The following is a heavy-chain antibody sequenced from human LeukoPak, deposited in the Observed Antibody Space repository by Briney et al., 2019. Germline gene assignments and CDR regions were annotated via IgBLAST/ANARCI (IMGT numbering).Heavy chain of an antibody. CDR1: GGSISSSSYY. CDR2: IYYSGST. V-gene: IGHV4-39*07. D-gene: IGHD7-27*01. CDR3: AREEVPGALFDP. Sequence: SETLSLTCTVSGGSISSSSYYWGWIRQPPGKGLEWIGSIYYSGSTYYNPSLKSRVTISVDTSKNQFSLKLSSVTAADTAVYYCAREEVPGALFDPWGQGTLVTVSS. J-gene: IGHJ5*02.